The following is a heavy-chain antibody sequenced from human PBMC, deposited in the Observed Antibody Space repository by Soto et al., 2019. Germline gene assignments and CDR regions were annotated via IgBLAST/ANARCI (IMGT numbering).Heavy chain of an antibody. J-gene: IGHJ6*02. V-gene: IGHV3-21*01. CDR3: ARDYPVPAAMTPSDYYGMDV. CDR1: GLTFSSYS. D-gene: IGHD2-2*01. CDR2: ISSSSSYI. Sequence: GGSLRLSCAASGLTFSSYSMNWVRQAPGKGLEWVSSISSSSSYIYYADSVKGRFTISRDNAKNPLYLQMNSLRAEDTAVYYCARDYPVPAAMTPSDYYGMDVWGQGTTVTVSS.